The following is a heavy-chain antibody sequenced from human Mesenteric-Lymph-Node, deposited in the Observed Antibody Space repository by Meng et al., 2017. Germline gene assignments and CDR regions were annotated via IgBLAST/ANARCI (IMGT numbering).Heavy chain of an antibody. CDR2: ISGHNGNT. V-gene: IGHV1-18*01. D-gene: IGHD3-22*01. CDR1: DYIFTSYG. Sequence: QVQLVRSGGEVKKLGASVKVSCKASDYIFTSYGLSWVRQAPGQGLEWMGWISGHNGNTKYAQQFQGRVTMTTDTSTSTAYMELRSLRADDTAVYYCARVTMIGYFDYWGQGTLVTVSS. CDR3: ARVTMIGYFDY. J-gene: IGHJ4*01.